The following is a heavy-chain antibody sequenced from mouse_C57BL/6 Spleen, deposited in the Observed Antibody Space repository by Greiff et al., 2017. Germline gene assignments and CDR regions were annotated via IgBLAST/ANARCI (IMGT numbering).Heavy chain of an antibody. CDR3: AKGIVLYAMDY. Sequence: VQLKESVAELVRPGASVKLSCTASGFNIQNTYMHWVKQRPEQGLEWIGRIDPANGNTKYAPKFQGKATITADTSSNTAYLQLSSLTSEDTAIYYCAKGIVLYAMDYWGQGTSVTVSS. J-gene: IGHJ4*01. CDR2: IDPANGNT. CDR1: GFNIQNTY. V-gene: IGHV14-3*01.